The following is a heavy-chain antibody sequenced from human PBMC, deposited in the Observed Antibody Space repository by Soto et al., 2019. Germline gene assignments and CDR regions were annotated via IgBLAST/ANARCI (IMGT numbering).Heavy chain of an antibody. J-gene: IGHJ6*02. CDR2: ISYDGSNK. CDR3: AKGYDFWSGYYTDYYYYGMDV. Sequence: GGSLRLSCAASGFTFSSYGMHWVRQAPGKGLEWVAVISYDGSNKYYADSVKGRFTISRDNSKNTLYLQMNSLRAEDTAVYYCAKGYDFWSGYYTDYYYYGMDVWGQGTTVTVSS. D-gene: IGHD3-3*01. CDR1: GFTFSSYG. V-gene: IGHV3-30*18.